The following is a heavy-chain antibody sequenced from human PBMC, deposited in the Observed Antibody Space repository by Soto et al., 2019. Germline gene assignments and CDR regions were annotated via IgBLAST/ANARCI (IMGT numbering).Heavy chain of an antibody. V-gene: IGHV4-59*01. Sequence: PSETLSLTCTVSGRSISSYYWSWIRQPPGKGQEKIGYIYNSGITNYNPSLKSRVTISLDTSKNQFSLKLTSLNASDTAVYYCNRGGDAYKNGHWGQGTLVTVSS. J-gene: IGHJ4*02. CDR3: NRGGDAYKNGH. CDR2: IYNSGIT. D-gene: IGHD2-15*01. CDR1: GRSISSYY.